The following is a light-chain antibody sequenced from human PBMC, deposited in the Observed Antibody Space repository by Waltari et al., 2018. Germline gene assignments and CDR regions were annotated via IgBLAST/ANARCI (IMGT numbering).Light chain of an antibody. CDR2: GAS. CDR3: QQYGSSILYT. J-gene: IGKJ2*01. CDR1: QSLTKRY. V-gene: IGKV3-20*01. Sequence: VLTQSPGTLSLSPGERATLSCRASQSLTKRYLAWYQQKPGQAPRLLIYGASSRAAGIPERFSGSGSGTDFTLTISRLEPEDFAVYYCQQYGSSILYTFGQGTKVEIK.